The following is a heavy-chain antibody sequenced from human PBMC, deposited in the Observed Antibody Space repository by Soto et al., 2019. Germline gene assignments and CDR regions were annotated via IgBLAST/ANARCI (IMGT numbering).Heavy chain of an antibody. CDR2: IIPIFGTA. J-gene: IGHJ4*02. V-gene: IGHV1-69*12. D-gene: IGHD3-3*01. CDR1: GGTFSSYA. Sequence: QVQLVQSGAAVKKPGSSVKVSCKASGGTFSSYAISWVRQAPGQGLEWMGGIIPIFGTANYAQKFQGRVTITADESTSTAYMELSSLRSEDTAVYYCARSIRFLEWLQVDYWGQGTLVTVSS. CDR3: ARSIRFLEWLQVDY.